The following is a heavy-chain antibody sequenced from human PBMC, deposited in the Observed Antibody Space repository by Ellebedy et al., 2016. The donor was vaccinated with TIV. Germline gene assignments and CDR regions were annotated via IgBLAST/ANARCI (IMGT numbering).Heavy chain of an antibody. Sequence: SETLSLXCTVSGGSVSSGSYYWSWIRQPPGKGLEWIGEINHSGSTNYNPSLKSRVTISVDTSKNQFSLKLSSVTAADTAVYYCARVLGDSSGYYFYYFDYWGQGTLVTVSS. V-gene: IGHV4-39*07. CDR1: GGSVSSGSYY. D-gene: IGHD3-22*01. J-gene: IGHJ4*02. CDR2: INHSGST. CDR3: ARVLGDSSGYYFYYFDY.